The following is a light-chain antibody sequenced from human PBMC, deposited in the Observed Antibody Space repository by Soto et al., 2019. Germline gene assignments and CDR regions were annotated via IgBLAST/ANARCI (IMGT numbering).Light chain of an antibody. CDR1: QTVNTN. Sequence: EIAMTQSPGTLSVSPGERATLSCRASQTVNTNLAWYQQKPGQAPRLLMYGASTRATGIPARFSGSGSWTEFTLTISILQPEDFAVYYCQQYNSFNTFGQGTKLEIK. CDR2: GAS. V-gene: IGKV3-15*01. J-gene: IGKJ2*01. CDR3: QQYNSFNT.